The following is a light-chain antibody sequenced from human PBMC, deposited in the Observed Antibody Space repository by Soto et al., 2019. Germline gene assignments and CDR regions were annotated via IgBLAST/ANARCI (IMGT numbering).Light chain of an antibody. CDR1: QGISDY. CDR2: AAS. CDR3: QKYNGAPHT. V-gene: IGKV1-27*01. J-gene: IGKJ4*01. Sequence: DIQMTQSPSSLSASVVDRVTITCRGSQGISDYLVWYQQKPGKVPKLLIYAASTLQSGVPSRFSGSGSGTPFTLTISSLQPEDVATYYCQKYNGAPHTFGGGTKVEIK.